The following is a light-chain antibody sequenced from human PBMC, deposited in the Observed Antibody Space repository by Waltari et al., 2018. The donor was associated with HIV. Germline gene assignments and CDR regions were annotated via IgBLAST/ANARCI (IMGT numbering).Light chain of an antibody. CDR1: NSNIGGHA. CDR2: SDD. Sequence: QSVLTQPPSASGVSEENVTLSCSGGNSNIGGHAVSWYQHLPGTAPKLLAYSDDQRPSGLPARFSGSNSGTSASLAITGLHPDDEAHYYCAAWDDTLNGVIFGGGTKLTV. V-gene: IGLV1-44*01. CDR3: AAWDDTLNGVI. J-gene: IGLJ2*01.